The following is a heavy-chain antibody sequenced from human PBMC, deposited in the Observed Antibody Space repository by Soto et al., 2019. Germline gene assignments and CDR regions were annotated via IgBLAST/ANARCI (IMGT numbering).Heavy chain of an antibody. J-gene: IGHJ4*02. D-gene: IGHD1-26*01. CDR3: AHTVNGTVTDY. CDR2: IYWDVDK. Sequence: QITLKEPGPTLVKPTQTLTLTCTFSGFSVSTSGVGVGWIRQPPGKALEWLALIYWDVDKRYSPSLKSRLTITKDTPNTQVALTMTNMDPVDTATSYCAHTVNGTVTDYWPQATLVTVSS. CDR1: GFSVSTSGVG. V-gene: IGHV2-5*02.